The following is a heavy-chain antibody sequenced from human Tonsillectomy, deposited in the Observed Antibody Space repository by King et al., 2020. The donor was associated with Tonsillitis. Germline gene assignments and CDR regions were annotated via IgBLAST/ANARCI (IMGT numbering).Heavy chain of an antibody. D-gene: IGHD2-2*02. CDR1: GFTFGDYA. CDR2: IRSKPYGGTT. CDR3: SGGKLGFCSSTSCYMLHDY. Sequence: VQLVESGGGLVQPGRSLRLSCTGSGFTFGDYAVNWFRQAPGKGLEWVAFIRSKPYGGTTEYAASVKGRFTISRDDSKSIAYLQMNGLKIDDTAVYFCSGGKLGFCSSTSCYMLHDYWGQGTLVTVSS. V-gene: IGHV3-49*03. J-gene: IGHJ4*02.